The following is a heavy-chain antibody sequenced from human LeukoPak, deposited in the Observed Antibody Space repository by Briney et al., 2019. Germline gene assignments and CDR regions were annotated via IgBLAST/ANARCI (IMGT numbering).Heavy chain of an antibody. Sequence: SETLSLTCTVSGGSISSYYWSWIRQPPGKGLGWIGYIYYGGSTNYNPSLKSRFTTSVDTPKTQFTLKLRSVAAAAPPVFDVARDGGYEGWFDTWGQGTMVTVSS. D-gene: IGHD3-16*01. CDR1: GGSISSYY. J-gene: IGHJ5*02. CDR2: IYYGGST. V-gene: IGHV4-59*01. CDR3: ARDGGYEGWFDT.